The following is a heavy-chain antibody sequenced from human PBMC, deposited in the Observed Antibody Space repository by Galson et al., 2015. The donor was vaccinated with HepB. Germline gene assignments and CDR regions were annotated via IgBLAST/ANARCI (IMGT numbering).Heavy chain of an antibody. CDR1: GFTFTTYT. V-gene: IGHV3-30*04. CDR2: ISYDGSNK. Sequence: SLRLSCAASGFTFTTYTIHWVRQAPGKGLEWVAVISYDGSNKYYADSVKGRFTISRDNSENTVYLQMNSLRAEDTAIYYCERAQNPTSVTPPEYFQHWGQGTLVTVSS. D-gene: IGHD4-17*01. CDR3: ERAQNPTSVTPPEYFQH. J-gene: IGHJ1*01.